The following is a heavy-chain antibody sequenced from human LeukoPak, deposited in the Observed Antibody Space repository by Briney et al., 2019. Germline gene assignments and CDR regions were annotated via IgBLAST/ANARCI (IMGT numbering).Heavy chain of an antibody. Sequence: GGSVKVSCKASGYTFTSYGIGWVRQAPGHGIELIEWTSTYNGKRNYAQKFQDRVTMTTDTSTSTAYMELRSLSSDATAFYHCAKNYYYDNTGYWGAFDIWGQGTMVTVSS. CDR1: GYTFTSYG. CDR3: AKNYYYDNTGYWGAFDI. D-gene: IGHD3-22*01. V-gene: IGHV1-18*01. J-gene: IGHJ3*02. CDR2: TSTYNGKR.